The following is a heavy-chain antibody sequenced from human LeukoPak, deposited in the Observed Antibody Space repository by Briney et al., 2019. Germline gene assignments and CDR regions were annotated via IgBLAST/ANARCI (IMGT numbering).Heavy chain of an antibody. D-gene: IGHD1-7*01. V-gene: IGHV4-4*07. J-gene: IGHJ3*02. CDR1: GGSISGYY. Sequence: SETLSLTCSVSGGSISGYYWTCIRQAAGKGLEWIGRVYTSGSTHYNPSLQTRLTMSVDTSKNQFSLKLSSVTAADTAVYYCARLITGTTTAFDIWGPGTMVTVSS. CDR3: ARLITGTTTAFDI. CDR2: VYTSGST.